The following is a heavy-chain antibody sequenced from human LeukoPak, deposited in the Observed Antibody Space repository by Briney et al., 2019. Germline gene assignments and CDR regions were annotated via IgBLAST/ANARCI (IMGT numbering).Heavy chain of an antibody. CDR3: AREIYGSGSFYFDY. D-gene: IGHD3-10*01. CDR1: GASINNYD. Sequence: SETLSLTCTVSGASINNYDWSWIRQPAAKGLEWIGRVYVSGSAYYNDSLRSRVTMSVDTSKNQLSLKLSSVTAADTAVYYCAREIYGSGSFYFDYWGQGTLATVSS. J-gene: IGHJ4*02. CDR2: VYVSGSA. V-gene: IGHV4-4*07.